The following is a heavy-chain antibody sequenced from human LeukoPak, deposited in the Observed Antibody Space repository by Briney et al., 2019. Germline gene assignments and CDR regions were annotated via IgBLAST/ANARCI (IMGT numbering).Heavy chain of an antibody. V-gene: IGHV3-23*01. Sequence: PGGSLRLSCVVSGFTFSHYPMTWVRQAPGKGLEWVSSVSGSGDTKYYADSVKGRFTISRDNSKNTLYLQINNLRAEDTAIYYCARGSSAYYYWGQGALVTVSS. CDR2: VSGSGDTK. CDR3: ARGSSAYYY. D-gene: IGHD3-22*01. J-gene: IGHJ4*02. CDR1: GFTFSHYP.